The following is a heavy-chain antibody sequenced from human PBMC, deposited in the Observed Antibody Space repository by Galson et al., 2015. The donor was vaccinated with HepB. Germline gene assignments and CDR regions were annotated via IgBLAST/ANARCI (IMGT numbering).Heavy chain of an antibody. CDR3: ARDSRNAFDI. J-gene: IGHJ3*02. CDR1: GFNFSSYS. Sequence: SLRLSCAASGFNFSSYSMNWVRQAPGKGLEWVSSISSSSIYIYYADSVKGRFTISRDNAKNSLYLQMNSLRAEDTAVYYCARDSRNAFDIWGQGTMVTVSS. V-gene: IGHV3-21*01. CDR2: ISSSSIYI.